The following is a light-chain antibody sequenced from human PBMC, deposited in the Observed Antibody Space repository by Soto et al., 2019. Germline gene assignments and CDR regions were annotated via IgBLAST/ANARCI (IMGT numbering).Light chain of an antibody. CDR1: QSVASSH. V-gene: IGKV3-15*01. CDR3: QQYNYWPVT. Sequence: EIVLTQSPGTLSLSPGERATLSCRASQSVASSHLAWYRQNPGQTPRLLIHGASTRATGIAARFSGSGSGTEFTLTISGLQSEDFATYYCQQYNYWPVTFGGGTKVDIK. CDR2: GAS. J-gene: IGKJ4*01.